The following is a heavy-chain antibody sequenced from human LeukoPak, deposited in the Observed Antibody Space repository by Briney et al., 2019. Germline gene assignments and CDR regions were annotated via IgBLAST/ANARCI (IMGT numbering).Heavy chain of an antibody. CDR3: ATRGFSGYGDYYGY. V-gene: IGHV1-24*01. J-gene: IGHJ4*02. CDR1: GYTLTELS. Sequence: GASVKVSCKVSGYTLTELSMHWVRQSPGKGLEWKGGFDPEDGETIYAQKFQGRVTMTEDTSTDTAYMELSSLRSEDTAVYYCATRGFSGYGDYYGYWGQGTLVTVSS. D-gene: IGHD4-17*01. CDR2: FDPEDGET.